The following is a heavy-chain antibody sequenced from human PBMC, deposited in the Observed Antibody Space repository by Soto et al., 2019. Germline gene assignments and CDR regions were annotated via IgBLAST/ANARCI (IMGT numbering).Heavy chain of an antibody. D-gene: IGHD3-3*01. CDR3: ARWSYLDY. CDR2: ISGSDGKT. CDR1: GFSFGSYA. Sequence: GESLKISCAASGFSFGSYALSWVRQAPGKGLEWVSTISGSDGKTFYADAVKGRFSISRDTSQNTLYLQMNSLRADDTAIYYCARWSYLDYWGQGTRVTVSS. J-gene: IGHJ4*02. V-gene: IGHV3-23*01.